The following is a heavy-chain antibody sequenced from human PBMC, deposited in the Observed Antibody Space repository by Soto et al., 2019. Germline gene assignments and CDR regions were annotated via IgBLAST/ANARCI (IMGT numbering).Heavy chain of an antibody. CDR2: IYWDDDK. D-gene: IGHD2-21*02. V-gene: IGHV2-5*02. CDR1: GFSLSTGGVG. Sequence: QITLKESGPTLVKPTQTLTLTCTFSGFSLSTGGVGVGWIRQPPGKALEWLALIYWDDDKRYSPSLKSRLTVTKDTSKNQVVLTMTNMDPVDTATYYCAHSRGGGDCLRSYSSHYYYGMDVWGQGTTVTVSS. CDR3: AHSRGGGDCLRSYSSHYYYGMDV. J-gene: IGHJ6*02.